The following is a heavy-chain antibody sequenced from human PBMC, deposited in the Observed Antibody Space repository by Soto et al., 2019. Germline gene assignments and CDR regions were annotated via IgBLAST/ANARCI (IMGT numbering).Heavy chain of an antibody. J-gene: IGHJ4*02. D-gene: IGHD3-22*01. Sequence: EVQLLESGGGLVQPGGSLRLSCVGSGFTFSSYAMTWVRQAPGKGLEWVSLISAGGGSTYYADSVRGRFTISRDNSKKNTLYPQMNSLRAEDTAVYYCAKGSATIVVSGTRNWEYWGQGTLVTVSS. CDR1: GFTFSSYA. V-gene: IGHV3-23*01. CDR2: ISAGGGST. CDR3: AKGSATIVVSGTRNWEY.